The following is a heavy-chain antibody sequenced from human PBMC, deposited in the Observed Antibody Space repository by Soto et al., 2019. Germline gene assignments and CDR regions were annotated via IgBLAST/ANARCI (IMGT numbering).Heavy chain of an antibody. CDR2: INHSGST. J-gene: IGHJ5*02. V-gene: IGHV4-34*01. CDR1: GGSFSGYY. D-gene: IGHD6-13*01. CDR3: ARRYSSSWYMFRHNWFDP. Sequence: PSETLSLTCAVYGGSFSGYYWSWIRRPPGKGQEWIGEINHSGSTNYNPSLKSRVTISVDTSKNQFSLKLSSVTAADTAVYYCARRYSSSWYMFRHNWFDPWGQGTLVTVSS.